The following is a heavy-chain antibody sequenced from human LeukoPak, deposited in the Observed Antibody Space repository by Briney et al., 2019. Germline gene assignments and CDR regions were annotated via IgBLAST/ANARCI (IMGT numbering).Heavy chain of an antibody. CDR3: AKGLGALDL. Sequence: GGSLRLTCAASGFTLNTYAMTWVRQGPGKGLEWVSAISGNGANKFYADSVKGRFTISRDKSKNTLYLQMNSLRVEDTALYYCAKGLGALDLWGQGTLVTVSS. CDR2: ISGNGANK. V-gene: IGHV3-23*01. D-gene: IGHD4/OR15-4a*01. CDR1: GFTLNTYA. J-gene: IGHJ5*02.